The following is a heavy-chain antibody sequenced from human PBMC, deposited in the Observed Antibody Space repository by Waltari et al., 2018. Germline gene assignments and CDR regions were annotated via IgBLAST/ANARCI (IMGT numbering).Heavy chain of an antibody. D-gene: IGHD6-19*01. V-gene: IGHV3-7*01. CDR3: ADKGGWR. Sequence: EVQLLESGGGLVQPGGSLSLSCAVFGFPIRGSWMSWVRQAPGKGLEWVANIKQDGSENYYVDSVKGRFTISRDNAKNSLYLQMNSLRAEDTAVYYCADKGGWRWGQGTLVTVSS. CDR1: GFPIRGSW. J-gene: IGHJ4*02. CDR2: IKQDGSEN.